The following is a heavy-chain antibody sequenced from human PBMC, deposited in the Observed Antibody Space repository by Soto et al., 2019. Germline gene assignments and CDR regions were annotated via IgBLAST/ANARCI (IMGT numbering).Heavy chain of an antibody. V-gene: IGHV3-15*01. CDR3: TTDLWDSSGYYRYYFDY. D-gene: IGHD3-22*01. CDR2: IKSKTDGGTT. CDR1: GFTFSNAW. Sequence: GGSLRLSCAASGFTFSNAWMSWVRQAPGKGLEWVGRIKSKTDGGTTDYAAPVKGRFTISRDDSKNTLYLQMNSLKTEDTAVYYCTTDLWDSSGYYRYYFDYWGQGTLVTVSS. J-gene: IGHJ4*02.